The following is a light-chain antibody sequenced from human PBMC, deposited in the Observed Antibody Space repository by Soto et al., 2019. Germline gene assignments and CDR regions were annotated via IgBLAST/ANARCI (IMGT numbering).Light chain of an antibody. CDR2: DAS. J-gene: IGKJ1*01. V-gene: IGKV3-20*01. CDR1: QSVSSN. CDR3: QQYGTSPWT. Sequence: EIVLTQSPTTLSVSAGERASLSWRASQSVSSNLAWYQQKPGQAPRLPIYDASNRATGIPDSFSGSGSGTEFTLTISRLEPEDFAVYYCQQYGTSPWTFGPGTKVDIK.